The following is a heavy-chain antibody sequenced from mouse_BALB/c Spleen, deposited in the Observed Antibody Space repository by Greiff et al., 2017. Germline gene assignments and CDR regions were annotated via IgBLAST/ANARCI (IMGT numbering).Heavy chain of an antibody. CDR3: ARQGTARATQYYFDY. D-gene: IGHD3-2*01. Sequence: QVQLQQSGAELAKPGASVKMSCKASGYTFTSYWMHWVKQRPGQGLEWIGYINPSTGYTEYNQKFKDKATLTADKSSSTAYMQLSSLTSEDSAVYYCARQGTARATQYYFDYWGQGTTLTVSS. J-gene: IGHJ2*01. CDR1: GYTFTSYW. CDR2: INPSTGYT. V-gene: IGHV1-7*01.